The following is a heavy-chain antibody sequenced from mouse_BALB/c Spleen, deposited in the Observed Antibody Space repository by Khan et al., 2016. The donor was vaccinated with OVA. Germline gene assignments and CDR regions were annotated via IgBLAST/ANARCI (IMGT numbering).Heavy chain of an antibody. CDR2: INPSNGYT. V-gene: IGHV1-4*01. CDR3: VRDGAYHRNDGWFAY. J-gene: IGHJ3*01. CDR1: GYTFTSYT. D-gene: IGHD2-14*01. Sequence: QVQLKQSGAELARPGASVKMSCKASGYTFTSYTIHWIKKRPGQGREWIGYINPSNGYTNYNQKFKDKATLTTDKSSTTAYLQLSSLTSDDSAVYNCVRDGAYHRNDGWFAYWGQGTLVTVSA.